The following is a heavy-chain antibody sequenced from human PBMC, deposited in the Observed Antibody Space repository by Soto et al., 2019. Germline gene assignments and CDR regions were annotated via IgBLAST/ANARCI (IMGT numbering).Heavy chain of an antibody. CDR3: ARGYYYENSAWPPGE. D-gene: IGHD3-22*01. CDR2: IYYGGST. Sequence: QVQLQESGPGLVKPSQTLSLTCAVSGDSISTVHYYWSWIRQPPGKGLEWIGYIYYGGSTYYNPSLRSRVTISADTSKNQFSLKLSSVTAADTALYYCARGYYYENSAWPPGEWGQGTPVTVSS. V-gene: IGHV4-30-4*01. J-gene: IGHJ4*02. CDR1: GDSISTVHYY.